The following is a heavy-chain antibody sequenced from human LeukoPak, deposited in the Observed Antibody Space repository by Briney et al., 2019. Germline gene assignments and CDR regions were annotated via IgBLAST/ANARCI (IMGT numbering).Heavy chain of an antibody. J-gene: IGHJ4*02. CDR2: IWYDGSKT. CDR1: GFPYRNYG. D-gene: IGHD4-17*01. Sequence: PGGSLRLSCAASGFPYRNYGMHWVRQAPGKGLEWVAIIWYDGSKTYYADSVKGRFTISRDNSKNTLYLQMSSLRAEDTAVYYCAKDTEDYGALDYWGQGTLVTVSS. V-gene: IGHV3-33*06. CDR3: AKDTEDYGALDY.